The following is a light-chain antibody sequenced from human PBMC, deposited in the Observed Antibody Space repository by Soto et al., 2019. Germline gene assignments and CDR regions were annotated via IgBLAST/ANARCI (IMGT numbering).Light chain of an antibody. V-gene: IGKV3-20*01. CDR1: QRVSSNY. CDR3: QQYSYSPLT. Sequence: ILVTRPPGPLSLSPGERATLPCRASQRVSSNYLGWYQQKPCQAPRLLIYGASSRATGIPDRFSGSGSGTDFTLTISRLEPEDFAVYYCQQYSYSPLTFGGGTKVDIK. J-gene: IGKJ4*01. CDR2: GAS.